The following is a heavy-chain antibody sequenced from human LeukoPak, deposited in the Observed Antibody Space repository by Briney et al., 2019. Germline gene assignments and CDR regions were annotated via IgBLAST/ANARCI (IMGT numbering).Heavy chain of an antibody. V-gene: IGHV3-23*01. CDR2: ISGSGGNT. CDR3: ARDGTETAGPFDP. J-gene: IGHJ5*02. D-gene: IGHD1/OR15-1a*01. Sequence: PGGSLRLSCAASGFTFSSYAMSWVRQAPGKGLDWVSAISGSGGNTYYADPVKGRFTISRDNSKNTLYLQMNSLRAEDTAVYYCARDGTETAGPFDPWGQGTLVTVSS. CDR1: GFTFSSYA.